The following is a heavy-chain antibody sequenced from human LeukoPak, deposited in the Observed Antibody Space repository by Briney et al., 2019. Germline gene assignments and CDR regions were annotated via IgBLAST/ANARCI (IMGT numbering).Heavy chain of an antibody. V-gene: IGHV3-7*04. J-gene: IGHJ4*02. Sequence: PGGSLILSCAASAFSFSNYWMDWVRQAPGKGLEWVANIKQDGSEKYYVDSVRGRFTISRDNAKNSVFLQMNSLTAEDTAVYYCARGNWNNAIDSWGQGTLLTVSS. CDR3: ARGNWNNAIDS. CDR1: AFSFSNYW. CDR2: IKQDGSEK. D-gene: IGHD1/OR15-1a*01.